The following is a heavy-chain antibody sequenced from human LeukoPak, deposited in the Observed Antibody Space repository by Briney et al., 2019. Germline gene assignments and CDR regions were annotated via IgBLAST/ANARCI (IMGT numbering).Heavy chain of an antibody. D-gene: IGHD3-22*01. J-gene: IGHJ4*02. Sequence: PGGSLRLSCTASGFTFGDYAMSWVRQAPGKGLEWVGFIRSKAYGGTTEYAASVKGRFTISRDDSKSIAYLQMNSLKTEDTAVYYCTRVSITMIVVAAYYFDYWGQGTLVTVSS. CDR2: IRSKAYGGTT. CDR1: GFTFGDYA. CDR3: TRVSITMIVVAAYYFDY. V-gene: IGHV3-49*04.